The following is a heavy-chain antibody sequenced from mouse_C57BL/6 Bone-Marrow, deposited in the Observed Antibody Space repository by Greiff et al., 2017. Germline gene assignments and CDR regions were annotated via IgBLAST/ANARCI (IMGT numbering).Heavy chain of an antibody. V-gene: IGHV1-52*01. CDR3: AREGLKRAMDY. CDR2: IDPSDSET. J-gene: IGHJ4*01. CDR1: GYTFTSYW. Sequence: VQLQQPGAELVRPGSSVKLSCKASGYTFTSYWMHWVKQRPIQGLEWIGNIDPSDSETHYNQKFKDKATLTVDKSSSTAYMQLSSLTSEDSAVYDCAREGLKRAMDYWGQGTSVTVSS. D-gene: IGHD1-3*01.